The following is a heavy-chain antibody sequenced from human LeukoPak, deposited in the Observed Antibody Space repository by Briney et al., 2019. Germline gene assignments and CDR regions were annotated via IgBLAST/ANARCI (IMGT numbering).Heavy chain of an antibody. CDR1: GGTFSSYT. CDR3: ARDNIDGWINY. V-gene: IGHV1-69*08. CDR2: IIPILCKA. D-gene: IGHD2-2*03. Sequence: SVKVSCKASGGTFSSYTISWVRQAPGPGLEWIGRIIPILCKANHAQKSQGRVTITADKSTSTAYMELSSLRSEDTAVYYCARDNIDGWINYWGQGTLVTVSS. J-gene: IGHJ4*02.